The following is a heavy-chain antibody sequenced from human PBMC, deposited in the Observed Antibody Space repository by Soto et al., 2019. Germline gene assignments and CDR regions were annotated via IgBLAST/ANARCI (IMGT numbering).Heavy chain of an antibody. V-gene: IGHV1-18*01. CDR3: ARGGTPIDY. J-gene: IGHJ4*02. D-gene: IGHD3-16*01. CDR2: ISANNGNT. CDR1: GYTFTNFG. Sequence: QVQLVQSGAEVKKPGASVKVSCKASGYTFTNFGISWVRQAPGQGLEWMGWISANNGNTNYAQNFQGRVTMTTDTSTSTAYMALRSLSAEDRAVYYCARGGTPIDYWSQGTLVTVSS.